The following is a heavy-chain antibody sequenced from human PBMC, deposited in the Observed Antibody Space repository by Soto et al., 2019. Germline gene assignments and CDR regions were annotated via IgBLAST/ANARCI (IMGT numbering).Heavy chain of an antibody. Sequence: QVQLVQSGAEVKKPGSSVKVSCKASGGTFNTYTISWVRQAPGQGLEWMGRIIPILGIAKYAQKFQGRVTITADKSTSTAYMELSSLISEDTAVYYCAREIAVAGKTSDGFDIWGQGTMVTVSS. D-gene: IGHD6-19*01. V-gene: IGHV1-69*02. CDR3: AREIAVAGKTSDGFDI. CDR1: GGTFNTYT. J-gene: IGHJ3*02. CDR2: IIPILGIA.